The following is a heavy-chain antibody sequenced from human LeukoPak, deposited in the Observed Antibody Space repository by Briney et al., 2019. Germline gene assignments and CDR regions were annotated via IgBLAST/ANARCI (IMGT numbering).Heavy chain of an antibody. CDR1: GGSISSGDYY. CDR2: TYYMGST. D-gene: IGHD2-15*01. J-gene: IGHJ5*02. V-gene: IGHV4-30-4*01. CDR3: ARGASVVVAATSWFDT. Sequence: SQTLSLTCTISGGSISSGDYYWSWIRQPPGMDLEWMVYTYYMGSTYYNPSLKSRVTISPDTSKNQFSLKLTSVTAADTAVYYCARGASVVVAATSWFDTWGQGTLVTVSS.